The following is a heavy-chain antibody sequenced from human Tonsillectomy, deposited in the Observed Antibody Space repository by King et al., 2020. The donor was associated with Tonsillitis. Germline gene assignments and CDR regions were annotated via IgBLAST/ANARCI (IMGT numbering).Heavy chain of an antibody. V-gene: IGHV3-21*01. D-gene: IGHD4-23*01. CDR3: ARASIGGNSVFDY. CDR1: GFTFSSYS. Sequence: DVQLVESGGGLVKPGGSLRLSCAASGFTFSSYSMNWVRQAPGKGLEWVSSISSSSSYIYYADSVKGRFTISRDNAKNSLYLQMNSLRAEDTAVYYCARASIGGNSVFDYWGQGTLVTVSS. CDR2: ISSSSSYI. J-gene: IGHJ4*02.